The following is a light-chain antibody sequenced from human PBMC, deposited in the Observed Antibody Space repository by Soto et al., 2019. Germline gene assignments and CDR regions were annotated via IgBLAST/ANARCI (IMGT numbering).Light chain of an antibody. CDR3: HQRQSWPRT. J-gene: IGKJ1*01. Sequence: EIVLTPPPATLSSFPGDRVTVSCRASQYINTRLAWCQHRPGQAPRLLIYQTSIRAAGIPARFSASGSGTDFTLTISDVQPEDFALYYCHQRQSWPRTFGQGTKVDIK. V-gene: IGKV3-11*01. CDR2: QTS. CDR1: QYINTR.